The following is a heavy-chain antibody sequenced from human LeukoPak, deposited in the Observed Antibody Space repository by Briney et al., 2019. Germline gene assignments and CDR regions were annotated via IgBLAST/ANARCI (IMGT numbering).Heavy chain of an antibody. CDR3: ARAGAWSFDY. Sequence: SQTLSLTCTVSGGSISSGGYYWSWIRQHPGKGLEWIGYIYYSGSTYYNPSLKSRVAISVDTSKNQFSLKLSSVTAADTAVYYCARAGAWSFDYWGQGTLVTVSS. CDR1: GGSISSGGYY. D-gene: IGHD1-26*01. V-gene: IGHV4-31*03. J-gene: IGHJ4*02. CDR2: IYYSGST.